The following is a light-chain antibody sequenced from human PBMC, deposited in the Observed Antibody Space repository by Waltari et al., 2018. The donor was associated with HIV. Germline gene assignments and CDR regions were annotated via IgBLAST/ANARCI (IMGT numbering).Light chain of an antibody. V-gene: IGKV4-1*01. CDR2: WAS. J-gene: IGKJ4*01. CDR1: QSVLFSSNNKNY. Sequence: DIVMTQSPDSLAVSLGERATIHCKSSQSVLFSSNNKNYLAWYQQKLGQPPRLLLYWASTRESAVPDRFSGSGSGADFTLTISSLQAEDVAVYYCQQYYSTPLTFGGGTKVEIK. CDR3: QQYYSTPLT.